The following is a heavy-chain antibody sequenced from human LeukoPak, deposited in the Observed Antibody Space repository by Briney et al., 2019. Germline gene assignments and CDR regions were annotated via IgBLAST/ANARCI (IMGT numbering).Heavy chain of an antibody. CDR3: AREGYYDILSYYFDY. J-gene: IGHJ4*02. CDR1: GFTFSSYS. D-gene: IGHD3-9*01. CDR2: ISSSSNYI. Sequence: GGSLRLSCAASGFTFSSYSMNWVRQAPGKGLEWVSSISSSSNYIYYADSVKGRFTISRDNAKNSLYLQMNSLRAEDTAVYYCAREGYYDILSYYFDYWGQGTLVTVSS. V-gene: IGHV3-21*01.